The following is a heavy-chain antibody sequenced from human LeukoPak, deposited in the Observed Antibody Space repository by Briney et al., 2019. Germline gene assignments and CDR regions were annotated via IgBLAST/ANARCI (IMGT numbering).Heavy chain of an antibody. J-gene: IGHJ3*02. CDR1: GFTFSTYG. V-gene: IGHV3-23*01. CDR2: ISGTGGST. CDR3: AKVLDSSGYAGRGVFDI. Sequence: GGTLRLSCAASGFTFSTYGMSWVRQAPGKGREWVSAISGTGGSTYYADSVRGRFTISRDNSKNTLYLRLSSLRAEDTALFYCAKVLDSSGYAGRGVFDIWGQGTMVTISS. D-gene: IGHD3-22*01.